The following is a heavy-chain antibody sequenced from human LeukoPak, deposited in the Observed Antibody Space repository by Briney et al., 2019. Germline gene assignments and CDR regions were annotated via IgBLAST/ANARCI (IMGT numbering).Heavy chain of an antibody. D-gene: IGHD6-13*01. CDR1: GFTFSSYW. Sequence: GGSLRLSCAASGFTFSSYWMHWVRQAPGKGLVWVSRIDSDGTSTTYADSVKGRFTVSRDNAKNTLYLQMNGLRAEDTAVYYCARDAKVGSSWYYYYYYMDVWGKGTTVTVSS. J-gene: IGHJ6*03. CDR3: ARDAKVGSSWYYYYYYMDV. V-gene: IGHV3-74*01. CDR2: IDSDGTST.